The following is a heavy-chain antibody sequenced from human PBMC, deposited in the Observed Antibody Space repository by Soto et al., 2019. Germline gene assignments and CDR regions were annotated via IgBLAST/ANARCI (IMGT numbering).Heavy chain of an antibody. CDR2: INHSGST. CDR3: ARVGNQWLALDY. CDR1: GGSFSGYY. D-gene: IGHD6-19*01. V-gene: IGHV4-34*01. J-gene: IGHJ4*02. Sequence: SETLSLTCAVYGGSFSGYYWSWIRQPPGNGLEWIGEINHSGSTNYNPSLKSRVTISVDTSKNQFSLKLSSVTAADTAVYYCARVGNQWLALDYWGQGTLVTVSS.